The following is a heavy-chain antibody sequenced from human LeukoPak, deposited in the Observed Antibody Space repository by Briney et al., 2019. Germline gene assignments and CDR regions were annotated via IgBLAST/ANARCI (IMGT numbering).Heavy chain of an antibody. CDR1: GGSISSSSYY. CDR3: ARRGGSGRSFDF. Sequence: SETLSLTRTVSGGSISSSSYYWGWIRQSPGKGLEWIGNIYNSGNTYYNPSLKSRVTISVGTSKNQFSLKLSSITAADTAVYYCARRGGSGRSFDFWGQGTLVTVSS. V-gene: IGHV4-39*01. CDR2: IYNSGNT. D-gene: IGHD3-10*01. J-gene: IGHJ4*02.